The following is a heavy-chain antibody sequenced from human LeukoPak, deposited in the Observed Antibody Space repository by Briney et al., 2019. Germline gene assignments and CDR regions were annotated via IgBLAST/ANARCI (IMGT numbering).Heavy chain of an antibody. V-gene: IGHV1-46*01. J-gene: IGHJ6*02. CDR1: GYTFISYY. D-gene: IGHD3-3*01. CDR2: INPSGGST. Sequence: GASVKVSCKASGYTFISYYMHWVRQAPGQGLEWMGIINPSGGSTSYAQKFQGRVTMTRDTSTSTVYMELSSLRSEDTAVYYCARAYDFWRGYSDPGMDVWGQGTTVTVSS. CDR3: ARAYDFWRGYSDPGMDV.